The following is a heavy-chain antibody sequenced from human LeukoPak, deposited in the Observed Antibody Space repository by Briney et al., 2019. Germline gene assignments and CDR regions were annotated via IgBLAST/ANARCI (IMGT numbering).Heavy chain of an antibody. J-gene: IGHJ4*02. Sequence: PSETLSLTCTVSGVSISSSIYYWGWIRQPPGKGLEWIGSIYYTGSTFYNPSLKSRVTISIDTSKNQLSLKLTSVTAADTAVYYCARLKHDYGDYWGQGTLVTVSS. D-gene: IGHD4-17*01. CDR2: IYYTGST. CDR1: GVSISSSIYY. V-gene: IGHV4-39*01. CDR3: ARLKHDYGDY.